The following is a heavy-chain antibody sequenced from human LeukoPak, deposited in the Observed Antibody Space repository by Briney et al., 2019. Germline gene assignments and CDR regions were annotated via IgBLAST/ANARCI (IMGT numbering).Heavy chain of an antibody. CDR3: ARYYYFDY. Sequence: ASVKVSCKASGYTFTMYYIHWVRQAPGLGLEWMGVIDPSGGSTTYAQRFQGRVTMTRDTSSSTVYMELSSLRSEDTAVYYCARYYYFDYWGQGTLVTVSS. CDR1: GYTFTMYY. J-gene: IGHJ4*02. CDR2: IDPSGGST. V-gene: IGHV1-46*01.